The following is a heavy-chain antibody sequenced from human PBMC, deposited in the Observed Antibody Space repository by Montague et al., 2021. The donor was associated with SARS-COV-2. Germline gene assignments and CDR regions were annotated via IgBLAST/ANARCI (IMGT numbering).Heavy chain of an antibody. CDR2: IYHYGHT. Sequence: SETLSLTCIVSGGSISNTPYFWGWIRQPPGKALEWIGSIYHYGHTYYNPSLERRVLLSIDTSKNQFSLRLSSVIASDTAVYYCAVELNYFFDYWGQGFLVSVSS. V-gene: IGHV4-39*01. J-gene: IGHJ4*02. D-gene: IGHD1-7*01. CDR1: GGSISNTPYF. CDR3: AVELNYFFDY.